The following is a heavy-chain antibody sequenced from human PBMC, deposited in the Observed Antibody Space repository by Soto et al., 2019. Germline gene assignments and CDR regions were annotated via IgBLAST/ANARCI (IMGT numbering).Heavy chain of an antibody. CDR1: GYSFTSYW. V-gene: IGHV5-10-1*01. Sequence: PGESLKISCNGSGYSFTSYWISWVRQMPGKGLEWMGRIDPSDSYTNYSPSFQGHVTISADKSISTAYLQWSSLKASDTAMYYCARPGYHDPGAFDIWGQGTMVTVSS. J-gene: IGHJ3*02. CDR2: IDPSDSYT. D-gene: IGHD2-15*01. CDR3: ARPGYHDPGAFDI.